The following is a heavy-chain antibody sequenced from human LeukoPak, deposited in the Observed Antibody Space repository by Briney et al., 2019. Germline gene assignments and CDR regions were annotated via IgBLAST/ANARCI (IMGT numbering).Heavy chain of an antibody. D-gene: IGHD3-22*01. V-gene: IGHV3-15*01. J-gene: IGHJ4*02. Sequence: PGGSLRLSCAASGFTFSNAWMSWVRQAPGKGLEWVGRIKSKTDGGTTDYAAPVKGRFTISRDDSKNTLYLQMNSLKTEDTAVYYCTTDTGYYDSSGYYGLGYWGQGTLVTVSS. CDR1: GFTFSNAW. CDR3: TTDTGYYDSSGYYGLGY. CDR2: IKSKTDGGTT.